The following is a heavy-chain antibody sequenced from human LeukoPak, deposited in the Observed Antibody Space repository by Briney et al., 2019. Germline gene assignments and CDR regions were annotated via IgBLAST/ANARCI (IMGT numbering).Heavy chain of an antibody. CDR1: GGSISSYY. J-gene: IGHJ6*02. CDR3: ARVLVRGVIYGMDV. Sequence: SETLSLTCTVSGGSISSYYWSWIRQPPGKGLEWIGYIYYSGSTNYNPSLKSRVTISVDTSKNQFSLKLSSVTVADTAVYYCARVLVRGVIYGMDVWGQGTTVTVSS. CDR2: IYYSGST. D-gene: IGHD3-10*01. V-gene: IGHV4-59*01.